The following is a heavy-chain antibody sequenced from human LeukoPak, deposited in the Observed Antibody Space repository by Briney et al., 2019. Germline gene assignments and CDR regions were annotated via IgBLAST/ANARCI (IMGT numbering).Heavy chain of an antibody. D-gene: IGHD3-3*01. J-gene: IGHJ4*02. CDR1: GYTFTGYY. CDR2: INPNSSGT. CDR3: ARASQLRFLEWLFDY. Sequence: GASVKVSCKASGYTFTGYYMHWVRQAPGQGLEWMGWINPNSSGTNYAQKFQGRVTITRDTSISTAYMELSRLRSDDTAVYYCARASQLRFLEWLFDYWGQGTLVTVSS. V-gene: IGHV1-2*02.